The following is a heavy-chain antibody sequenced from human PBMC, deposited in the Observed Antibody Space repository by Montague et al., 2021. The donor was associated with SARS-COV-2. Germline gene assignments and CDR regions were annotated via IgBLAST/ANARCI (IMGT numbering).Heavy chain of an antibody. D-gene: IGHD2-15*01. J-gene: IGHJ6*02. Sequence: SETLSLTCTVSGGSISSYYWSWIRQPAGKGLEWIGRLYTSGSTNXNPSLKSRVTISVDTSKNQFSLKLSSVTAADTAVYYCARHPIGSFPRYGMDVWGQGTTVTVSS. V-gene: IGHV4-4*07. CDR1: GGSISSYY. CDR2: LYTSGST. CDR3: ARHPIGSFPRYGMDV.